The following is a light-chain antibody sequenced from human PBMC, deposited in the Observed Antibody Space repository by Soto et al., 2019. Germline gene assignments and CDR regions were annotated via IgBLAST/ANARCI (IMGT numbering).Light chain of an antibody. J-gene: IGLJ2*01. V-gene: IGLV1-47*02. CDR1: SSNIGSNY. Sequence: QSVVTQPPSASGTPGQRVTISCSGSSSNIGSNYVYWYQQLPGTAPKLLIYNTNERPSGVPDRLSGSKSGTSASLAISGLRSEDEADYYCAVWDDSLSGMVFGGGTQLTVL. CDR3: AVWDDSLSGMV. CDR2: NTN.